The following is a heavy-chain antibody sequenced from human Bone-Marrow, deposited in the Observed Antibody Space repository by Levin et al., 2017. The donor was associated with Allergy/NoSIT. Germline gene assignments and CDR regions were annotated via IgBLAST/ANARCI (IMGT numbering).Heavy chain of an antibody. CDR1: GFTFSSYW. CDR2: INSDGSST. J-gene: IGHJ6*02. V-gene: IGHV3-74*01. CDR3: ARDIPGAHYYYYGMDV. Sequence: GGSLRLSCAASGFTFSSYWMHWVRQAPGKGLVWVSRINSDGSSTSYADSVKGRFTISRDNAKNTLYLQMNSLRAEDTAVYYCARDIPGAHYYYYGMDVWGQGTTVTVSS.